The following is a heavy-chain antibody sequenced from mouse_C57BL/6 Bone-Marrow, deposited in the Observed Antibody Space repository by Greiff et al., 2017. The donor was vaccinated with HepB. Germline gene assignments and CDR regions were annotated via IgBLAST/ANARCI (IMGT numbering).Heavy chain of an antibody. CDR3: ARSYYYGSSYDWYFDV. V-gene: IGHV1-4*01. Sequence: QVQLQQSGAELARPGASVKMSCKASGYTFTSYTMHWVKQRPGQGLEWIGYINPSSGYTKYNQKFKDKATLTADKSSSTAYMQLSSLTSEGSAVYYCARSYYYGSSYDWYFDVWGTGTTVTVSS. CDR2: INPSSGYT. D-gene: IGHD1-1*01. CDR1: GYTFTSYT. J-gene: IGHJ1*03.